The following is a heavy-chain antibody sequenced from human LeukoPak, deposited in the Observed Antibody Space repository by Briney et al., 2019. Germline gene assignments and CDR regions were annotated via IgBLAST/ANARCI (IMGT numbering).Heavy chain of an antibody. Sequence: SETLSLTCAVYGGSFSGYYWSWIRQPPGKGLEWIGEINHSGSTNHNPSLKSRVTISVDTSKNQFSLKLSSVTAADTAVYYCARGRKSRYCSGGSCYSHNWFDPWGQGTLVTVSS. CDR2: INHSGST. CDR3: ARGRKSRYCSGGSCYSHNWFDP. CDR1: GGSFSGYY. J-gene: IGHJ5*02. D-gene: IGHD2-15*01. V-gene: IGHV4-34*01.